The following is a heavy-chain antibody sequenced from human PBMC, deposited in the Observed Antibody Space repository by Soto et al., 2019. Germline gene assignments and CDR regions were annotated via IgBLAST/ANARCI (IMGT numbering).Heavy chain of an antibody. J-gene: IGHJ4*02. CDR3: ARRSGGSLDY. Sequence: PSETLSLTCTVSGGSISSYYWSWFRQPPGKGLEWIGYIYYSGSTNYNPSLKSRVTISVDTSKNQFSLKVSSVTAADTAVYYCARRSGGSLDYWGQGTLVTVSS. CDR2: IYYSGST. CDR1: GGSISSYY. D-gene: IGHD2-15*01. V-gene: IGHV4-59*08.